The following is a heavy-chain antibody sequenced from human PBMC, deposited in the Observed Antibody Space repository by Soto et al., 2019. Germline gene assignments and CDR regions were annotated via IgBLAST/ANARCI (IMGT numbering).Heavy chain of an antibody. D-gene: IGHD3-10*01. V-gene: IGHV1-18*01. CDR1: GYTFTSYG. CDR2: ISAYNGNT. J-gene: IGHJ5*02. Sequence: ASVKVSCKASGYTFTSYGISWVRQAPGQGLEWMGWISAYNGNTNYAQKLQGRVTMTTDTSTSTAYMELRSPRSDDTAVYYCARDARFGTYGSGSYFEYNWFDPWGQGTLVTVSS. CDR3: ARDARFGTYGSGSYFEYNWFDP.